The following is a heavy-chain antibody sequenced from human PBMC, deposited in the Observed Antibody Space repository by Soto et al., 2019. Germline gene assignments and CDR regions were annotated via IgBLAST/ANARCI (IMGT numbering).Heavy chain of an antibody. CDR2: ISYDGSNK. J-gene: IGHJ4*02. D-gene: IGHD2-21*02. V-gene: IGHV3-30-3*01. CDR1: GFTFSSYA. CDR3: AREGDPGDYFDY. Sequence: QVQLVESWGGVVQTGRSLRLSCAASGFTFSSYAMHWVRQAPGKGLEWVAVISYDGSNKYYADSVKGRFTISRDNSKNTLYLQMNSLRADDTAVYYCAREGDPGDYFDYWGQGTLVTVSS.